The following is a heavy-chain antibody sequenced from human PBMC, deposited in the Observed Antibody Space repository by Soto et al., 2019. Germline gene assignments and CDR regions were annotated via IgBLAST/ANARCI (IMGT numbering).Heavy chain of an antibody. CDR2: ISYDGSNK. V-gene: IGHV3-30-3*01. Sequence: QVQLVESGGGVAQPGRSLRLSCAASGFTFSSYAMHWVRQAPGKGLEWVAVISYDGSNKYYADSVKGRFTISRDNSKNTLYLQMNSLRAEDTAVYYCARDPRITIFGVVNYGMDVWGQGTTVTVSS. D-gene: IGHD3-3*01. CDR1: GFTFSSYA. CDR3: ARDPRITIFGVVNYGMDV. J-gene: IGHJ6*02.